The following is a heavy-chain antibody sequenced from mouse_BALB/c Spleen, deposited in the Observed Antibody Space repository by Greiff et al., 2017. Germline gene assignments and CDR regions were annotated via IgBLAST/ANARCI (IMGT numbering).Heavy chain of an antibody. Sequence: VQGVESGPGLVAPSQSLSITCTVSGFSLTGYGVNWVRQPPGKGLEWLGMIWGDGSTDYNSALKSRLSISKDNSKSQVFLKMNSLQTDDTARYYCARDRDYRYDDAMDYWGQGTSVTVSS. CDR3: ARDRDYRYDDAMDY. CDR2: IWGDGST. CDR1: GFSLTGYG. D-gene: IGHD2-14*01. V-gene: IGHV2-6-7*01. J-gene: IGHJ4*01.